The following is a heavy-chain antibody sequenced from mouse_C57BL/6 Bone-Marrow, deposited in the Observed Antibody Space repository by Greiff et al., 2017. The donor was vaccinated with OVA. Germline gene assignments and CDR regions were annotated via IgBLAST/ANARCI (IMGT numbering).Heavy chain of an antibody. Sequence: EVQLQQSGTVLARPGASVKMSCKTSGYTFTSYWMHWVKQRPGQGLEWIGAIYPGNSDTSYNQKFKGKAKLTAVTSARTAYMELSSLTNEDSAVDYCTRSEGYLYAMDYWGQGTSVTVSS. V-gene: IGHV1-5*01. D-gene: IGHD2-2*01. CDR2: IYPGNSDT. CDR3: TRSEGYLYAMDY. J-gene: IGHJ4*01. CDR1: GYTFTSYW.